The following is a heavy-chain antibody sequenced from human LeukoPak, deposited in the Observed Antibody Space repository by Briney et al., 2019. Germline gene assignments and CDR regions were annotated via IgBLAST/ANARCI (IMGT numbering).Heavy chain of an antibody. CDR2: INHSGST. V-gene: IGHV4-34*01. J-gene: IGHJ4*02. D-gene: IGHD2-15*01. CDR1: GGSFCGYY. CDR3: ARTNGSCYDY. Sequence: SETLSLTAAVYGGSFCGYYWIWMRYPPGQGLEWIREINHSGSTNYNPSLKSRVTITVDTTKNQSSLKQSTMTDTDTAVYYCARTNGSCYDYWGQGTLVTVSS.